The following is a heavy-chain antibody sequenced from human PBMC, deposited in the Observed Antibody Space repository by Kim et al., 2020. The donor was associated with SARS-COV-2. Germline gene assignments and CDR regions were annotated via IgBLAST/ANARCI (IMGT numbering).Heavy chain of an antibody. CDR3: ARGPNYSPFDY. CDR1: DFTFSDSA. D-gene: IGHD4-4*01. CDR2: IIGSGTTI. Sequence: GGSLRLSCAASDFTFSDSAMHWVRQASGKGLEWVSYIIGSGTTIYYADSVRGRFTISRDNDKNSLYLQMNSLRAEDTAVYYCARGPNYSPFDYWGQGTLVTVSS. V-gene: IGHV3-48*03. J-gene: IGHJ4*02.